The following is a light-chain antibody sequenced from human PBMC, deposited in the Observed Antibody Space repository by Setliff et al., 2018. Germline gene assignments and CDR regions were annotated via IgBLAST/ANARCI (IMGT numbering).Light chain of an antibody. V-gene: IGLV2-8*01. Sequence: QSALTQPPSASGSPGQSVTISCTGTSSDVGGYNYVSWYQQHPGKAPKLMIYEVSKWPSGVPDRFSGSKSGNTASLTVSGLQAEDEADYYCSSSTISTTYVFGTGTKVTVL. CDR3: SSSTISTTYV. J-gene: IGLJ1*01. CDR1: SSDVGGYNY. CDR2: EVS.